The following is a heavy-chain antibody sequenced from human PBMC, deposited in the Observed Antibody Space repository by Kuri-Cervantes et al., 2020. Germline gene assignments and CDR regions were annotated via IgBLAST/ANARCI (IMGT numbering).Heavy chain of an antibody. CDR1: GGSISSGGYS. CDR2: IYHSGST. Sequence: SETLSLTCAVSGGSISSGGYSWSWIRQPPGKGLEWIGYIYHSGSTYYNPSLKSRVTISVDTSKNQFSLKLSSVTAADTAVYYCARGQWLVRKRSNVVPFDPWGQGTLVTVSS. D-gene: IGHD6-19*01. CDR3: ARGQWLVRKRSNVVPFDP. J-gene: IGHJ5*02. V-gene: IGHV4-30-2*01.